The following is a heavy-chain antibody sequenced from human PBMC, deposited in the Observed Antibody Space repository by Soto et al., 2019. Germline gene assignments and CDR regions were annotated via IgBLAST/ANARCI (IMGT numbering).Heavy chain of an antibody. CDR2: INAGNGNT. Sequence: GGSVKVSGKASAYTFTSDAMYWVRQAPGRRLELVGSINAGNGNTKYSQKFQGRFTITRDTSASTAYMELSSLRSEDTAVYYCARLGYCSSTSCQPTVRYGMDVWAQGTTVTASS. D-gene: IGHD2-2*01. J-gene: IGHJ6*02. CDR1: AYTFTSDA. CDR3: ARLGYCSSTSCQPTVRYGMDV. V-gene: IGHV1-3*01.